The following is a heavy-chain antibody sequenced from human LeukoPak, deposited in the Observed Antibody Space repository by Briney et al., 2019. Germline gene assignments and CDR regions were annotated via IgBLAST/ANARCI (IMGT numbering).Heavy chain of an antibody. CDR1: GYTFTSYD. V-gene: IGHV1-8*01. J-gene: IGHJ4*02. Sequence: ASVKVSCKASGYTFTSYDINWVRQAPGQGLEWMGWMNPNSGNTVYAQKFQGRVTMTRNTSISTAYMELSSLRSEDTAVYYCARELVTVTTHYWGQGTLVTVSS. D-gene: IGHD4-17*01. CDR2: MNPNSGNT. CDR3: ARELVTVTTHY.